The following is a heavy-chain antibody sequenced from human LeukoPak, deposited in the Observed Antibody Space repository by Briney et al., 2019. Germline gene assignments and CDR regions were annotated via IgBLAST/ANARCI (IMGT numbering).Heavy chain of an antibody. V-gene: IGHV1-69*13. CDR3: VRANIVLDKGPLYYGMDV. CDR1: GGTFSSYA. J-gene: IGHJ6*02. Sequence: GASVKVSCKASGGTFSSYAISWVRQAPGQGLEWMGGIIPIFGTANYAQKFQGRVTITADESTSTAYMELSSLRSEDTAVYYCVRANIVLDKGPLYYGMDVWGQGTTVTVPS. D-gene: IGHD2/OR15-2a*01. CDR2: IIPIFGTA.